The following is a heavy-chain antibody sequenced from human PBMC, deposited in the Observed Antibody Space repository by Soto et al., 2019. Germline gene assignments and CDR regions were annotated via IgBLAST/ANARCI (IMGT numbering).Heavy chain of an antibody. V-gene: IGHV1-8*01. CDR3: ASPRYSSSWYGYYYKDV. CDR1: GYTFTSYD. Sequence: ASVKVSCKASGYTFTSYDINWVRQATGQGLEWMGWMNPNSGNTGYAQKFQGRVTMTRNTSISTAYMELSSLRSEDTAVYYCASPRYSSSWYGYYYKDVWGKGTTVTVSS. CDR2: MNPNSGNT. J-gene: IGHJ6*03. D-gene: IGHD6-13*01.